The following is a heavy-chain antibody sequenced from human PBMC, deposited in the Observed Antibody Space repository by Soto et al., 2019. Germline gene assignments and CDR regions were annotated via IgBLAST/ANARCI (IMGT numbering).Heavy chain of an antibody. J-gene: IGHJ4*02. CDR3: ARRRYSSGPFDY. CDR2: IYYSGST. CDR1: GGSISSSSYY. V-gene: IGHV4-39*01. D-gene: IGHD6-19*01. Sequence: QLQLQESGPGLVKPSETLSLTCTVSGGSISSSSYYWGWIRQPPGKGLEWIGSIYYSGSTYYNPSLKSRVTLSVDTSKNQFSLKLSSVTAADTAVYYCARRRYSSGPFDYWGQGTLVTVSS.